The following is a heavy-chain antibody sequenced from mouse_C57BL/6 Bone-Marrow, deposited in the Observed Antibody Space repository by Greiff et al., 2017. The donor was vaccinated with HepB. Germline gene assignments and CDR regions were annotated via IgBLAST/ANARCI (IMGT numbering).Heavy chain of an antibody. CDR3: ARHAPITTVPGFAD. Sequence: EVQLQESGGGLVKPGGSLKLSCAASGFTFSSYGMSWVRQTPDKRLEWVATISSGGSYTYYPDSLKGRFTITRDNAKNTLYLQMSSLKSEDTAMYYCARHAPITTVPGFADWGQGTLVTVSA. CDR1: GFTFSSYG. J-gene: IGHJ3*01. CDR2: ISSGGSYT. V-gene: IGHV5-6*01. D-gene: IGHD1-1*01.